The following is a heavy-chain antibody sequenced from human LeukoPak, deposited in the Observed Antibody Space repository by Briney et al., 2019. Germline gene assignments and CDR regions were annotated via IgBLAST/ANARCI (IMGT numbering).Heavy chain of an antibody. D-gene: IGHD1-26*01. CDR1: GYTFTGYY. Sequence: ASVKVSCKDSGYTFTGYYMHWVRQAPGQGLEWMGWINPNSGGTNYAQKFQGRVTMTRDTSISTAYMELSRLRSDDTAVYYCARSRLVKVGATTGYFQHWGQGTLVTVSS. V-gene: IGHV1-2*02. CDR2: INPNSGGT. J-gene: IGHJ1*01. CDR3: ARSRLVKVGATTGYFQH.